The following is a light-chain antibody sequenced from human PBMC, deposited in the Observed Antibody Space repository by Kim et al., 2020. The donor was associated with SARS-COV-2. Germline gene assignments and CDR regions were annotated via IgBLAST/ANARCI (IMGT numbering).Light chain of an antibody. CDR3: QSYNRDNVL. Sequence: GKKVTIHCTRSSGSIDDNYVQWYQQRPGGVPTAVIYEDDQRPSGVSDRFSGSIDNSSNSASLTISGLRTEDEADYYCQSYNRDNVLFGGGTQLTVL. V-gene: IGLV6-57*03. J-gene: IGLJ2*01. CDR1: SGSIDDNY. CDR2: EDD.